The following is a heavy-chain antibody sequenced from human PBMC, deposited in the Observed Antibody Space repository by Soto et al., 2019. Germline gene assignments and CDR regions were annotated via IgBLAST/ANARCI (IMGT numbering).Heavy chain of an antibody. D-gene: IGHD6-6*01. Sequence: SETLSLTCAVSGYSISSGYYLGWILQPPWKGLEWIGSIYHSGSTYYNPSLKSRVTISVDTSKNQFSLKLSSVTAADTAVYYCARASYKWSIADPILAWFDPWGQGTLVTVSS. CDR2: IYHSGST. CDR3: ARASYKWSIADPILAWFDP. J-gene: IGHJ5*02. CDR1: GYSISSGYY. V-gene: IGHV4-38-2*01.